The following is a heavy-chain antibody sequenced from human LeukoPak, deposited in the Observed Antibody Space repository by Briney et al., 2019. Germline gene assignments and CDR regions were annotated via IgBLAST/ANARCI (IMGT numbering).Heavy chain of an antibody. V-gene: IGHV4-59*08. CDR3: ARRGAPSKFYYFDS. D-gene: IGHD1-26*01. J-gene: IGHJ4*02. CDR2: VSKTGNT. Sequence: SETLSPTCTVSGASLTTHYWAWIRQPPGKGLEWIGFVSKTGNTDYNASLKSRVTISADTSKNTFSLKLSSLTAADTAVYFCARRGAPSKFYYFDSWGQGTLVTVSS. CDR1: GASLTTHY.